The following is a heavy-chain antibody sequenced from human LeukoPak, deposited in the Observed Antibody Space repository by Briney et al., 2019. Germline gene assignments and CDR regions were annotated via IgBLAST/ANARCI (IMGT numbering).Heavy chain of an antibody. CDR1: GGSFSSYY. V-gene: IGHV4-59*08. J-gene: IGHJ6*02. CDR3: ARHPDYYYYGMDV. Sequence: SETLSLTCTVSGGSFSSYYWSWVRQPPGRGLEWSGYIYDSGSTNYNPSLKSRVTMSVDTSKNQCSLKLTSVTAADTAVYYCARHPDYYYYGMDVWGQGTTVTVSS. CDR2: IYDSGST.